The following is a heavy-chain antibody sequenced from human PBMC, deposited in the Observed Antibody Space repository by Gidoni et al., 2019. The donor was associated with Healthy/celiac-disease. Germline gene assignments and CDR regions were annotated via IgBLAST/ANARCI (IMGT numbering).Heavy chain of an antibody. Sequence: QVQRQESGRGLGKPSETLSLTCTVSGGSISSYYWSWIRQPPGKGMEWIGYIYYSGSTNYHPSLKSRVSISVDTSKYQFSLKLSSVTAADTAVYYCARGPVAARLRDWGQGTLVTVSS. CDR1: GGSISSYY. J-gene: IGHJ4*02. CDR2: IYYSGST. V-gene: IGHV4-59*01. CDR3: ARGPVAARLRD. D-gene: IGHD6-6*01.